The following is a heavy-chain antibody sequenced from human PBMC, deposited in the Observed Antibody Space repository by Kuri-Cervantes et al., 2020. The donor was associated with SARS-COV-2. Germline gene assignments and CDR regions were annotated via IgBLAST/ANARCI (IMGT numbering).Heavy chain of an antibody. CDR3: AKAHDLTYDSSVGTN. J-gene: IGHJ4*02. Sequence: GESLKISCAASTSTFSSYAMTWVRQAPGKGLQWVSSISGDGSATNYADSVQGRFTISRGNSKNTLYLQMNSLRAEDTAVYYCAKAHDLTYDSSVGTNWGQGTLVTVSS. D-gene: IGHD3-22*01. CDR1: TSTFSSYA. V-gene: IGHV3-23*01. CDR2: ISGDGSAT.